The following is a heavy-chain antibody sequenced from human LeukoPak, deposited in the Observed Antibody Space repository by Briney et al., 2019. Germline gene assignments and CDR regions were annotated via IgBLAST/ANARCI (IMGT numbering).Heavy chain of an antibody. CDR3: ARGLPYSYVDY. CDR2: IYYSGST. Sequence: SETLSLTCTVSGGSIGSYYWSWIRQPPGKGLEWIGYIYYSGSTNYNPSLKSRVTISVDTSKNQFSLKLSSVTAADTAVYYCARGLPYSYVDYWGQGTLVTVSS. J-gene: IGHJ4*02. CDR1: GGSIGSYY. V-gene: IGHV4-59*12. D-gene: IGHD5-18*01.